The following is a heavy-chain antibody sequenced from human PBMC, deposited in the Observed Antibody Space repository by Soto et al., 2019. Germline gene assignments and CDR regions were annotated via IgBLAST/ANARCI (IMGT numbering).Heavy chain of an antibody. Sequence: PSETLSLTCAVYGGSFTGYSWTWIRQPPGKGLEWIGQINHSGSTIYSTSLKSRLTISVGTSKNQFSLELSSVTAADTTVYYCARSINPWGQGTLVTVSS. CDR1: GGSFTGYS. D-gene: IGHD3-10*01. CDR2: INHSGST. V-gene: IGHV4-34*01. CDR3: ARSINP. J-gene: IGHJ5*02.